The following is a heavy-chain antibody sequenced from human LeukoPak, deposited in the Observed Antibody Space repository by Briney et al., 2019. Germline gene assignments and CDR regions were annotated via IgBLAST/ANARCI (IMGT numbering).Heavy chain of an antibody. J-gene: IGHJ6*02. D-gene: IGHD2-2*01. V-gene: IGHV3-30*04. Sequence: GRSLRLSCAASGFTFSSYAMHWVRQAPGKGLEWVAVISYDGSNKYYADSVKGRFTISRDNAKNSLYLQMNSLRAEDTAVYYCATCYYYYYGMDVWGQGTTVTVSS. CDR3: ATCYYYYYGMDV. CDR1: GFTFSSYA. CDR2: ISYDGSNK.